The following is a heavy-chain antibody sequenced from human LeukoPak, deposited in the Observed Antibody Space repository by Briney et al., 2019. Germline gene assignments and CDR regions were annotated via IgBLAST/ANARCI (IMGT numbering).Heavy chain of an antibody. CDR2: IYYSGST. CDR1: GGSISSYY. V-gene: IGHV4-59*01. CDR3: ARGIAARPNWFDP. J-gene: IGHJ5*02. Sequence: SETLSLTCTVSGGSISSYYWSWIRQPPGKGLERIGYIYYSGSTNYNPSLKSRVTISVDTSKNQFSLKLSSVTAADTAVYYCARGIAARPNWFDPWGQGTLVTVSS. D-gene: IGHD6-6*01.